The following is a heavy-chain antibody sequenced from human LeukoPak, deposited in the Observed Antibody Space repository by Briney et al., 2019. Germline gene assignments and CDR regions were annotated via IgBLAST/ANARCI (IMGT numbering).Heavy chain of an antibody. V-gene: IGHV1-2*06. CDR1: GYTFSGYF. Sequence: ASVKVSCKASGYTFSGYFVHWVRQAPGQGLEWMGRINAGSGDTEFAQKFQGRVTMTRDTFVSTAYMEVSGLTSDDTAMYYCARVLSSTLNGKLDHGGRGPLVTVSS. CDR2: INAGSGDT. D-gene: IGHD1-26*01. CDR3: ARVLSSTLNGKLDH. J-gene: IGHJ4*02.